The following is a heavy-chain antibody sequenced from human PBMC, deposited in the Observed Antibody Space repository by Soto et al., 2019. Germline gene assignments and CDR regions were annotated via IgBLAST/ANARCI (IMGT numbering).Heavy chain of an antibody. J-gene: IGHJ4*02. CDR2: ISYDGSNK. CDR3: ARGPPDYDFWSGYYGSFDY. Sequence: GGSLRLSCAASGFTFSSYAMHWVRQAPGKGLEWVAVISYDGSNKYYADSVKGRFTISRDNSKNTLYLQMNSLRAEDTAVYYCARGPPDYDFWSGYYGSFDYWGQGTLVTVSS. D-gene: IGHD3-3*01. V-gene: IGHV3-30-3*01. CDR1: GFTFSSYA.